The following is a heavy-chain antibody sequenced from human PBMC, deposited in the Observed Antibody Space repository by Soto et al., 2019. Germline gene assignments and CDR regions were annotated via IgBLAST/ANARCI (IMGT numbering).Heavy chain of an antibody. J-gene: IGHJ4*02. CDR1: GGSISSSSYY. CDR2: IYYSGST. CDR3: ARRNPVRGVIIGALDY. V-gene: IGHV4-39*01. Sequence: SETLSLTCTVSGGSISSSSYYWGWIRQPPGKGLEWIGSIYYSGSTYYNPSLKSRVTISVDTSKNQFSLKLSSVTAADTAVYYCARRNPVRGVIIGALDYWGQGTLVTVSS. D-gene: IGHD3-10*01.